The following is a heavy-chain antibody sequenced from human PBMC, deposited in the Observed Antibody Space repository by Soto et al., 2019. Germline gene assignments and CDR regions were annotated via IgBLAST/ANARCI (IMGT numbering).Heavy chain of an antibody. Sequence: SETLSLTCTVSGGSISSGGYYWSMLRQHPAKGLEWIGYIYYSGSTYYHPSLKSRVTISVDTSKNQFSLKLSSVTAADTAVYYCAITSGVAFDIWGQGTMATVSS. CDR2: IYYSGST. D-gene: IGHD3-10*01. J-gene: IGHJ3*02. V-gene: IGHV4-31*03. CDR3: AITSGVAFDI. CDR1: GGSISSGGYY.